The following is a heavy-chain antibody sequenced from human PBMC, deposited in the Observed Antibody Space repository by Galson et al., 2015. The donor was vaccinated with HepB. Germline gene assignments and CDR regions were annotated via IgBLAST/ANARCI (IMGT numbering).Heavy chain of an antibody. V-gene: IGHV3-7*01. J-gene: IGHJ4*02. CDR1: GFTFGGFW. D-gene: IGHD3-10*01. Sequence: SLRLSCAASGFTFGGFWIHWVRQAPGKGLEWVGNISRDGSADFYVDSVKGRFTISRGNAKNSVYLQMSSLRAEDTAVYYCGVKDSGYWGQGTLVTVSS. CDR2: ISRDGSAD. CDR3: GVKDSGY.